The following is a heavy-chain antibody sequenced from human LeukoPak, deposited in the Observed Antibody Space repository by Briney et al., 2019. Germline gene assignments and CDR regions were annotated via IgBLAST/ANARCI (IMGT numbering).Heavy chain of an antibody. Sequence: GESLKISRKGSGYSFTSYWIGWVRQMPGKGLEWMGIIYPGDSDTRYSPSFQGRVTISADKSISTAYLQWSSLKASDTAMYYCARHSLVDKAMVEFDYWGQGTLVTVSS. CDR1: GYSFTSYW. J-gene: IGHJ4*02. D-gene: IGHD5-18*01. CDR2: IYPGDSDT. CDR3: ARHSLVDKAMVEFDY. V-gene: IGHV5-51*01.